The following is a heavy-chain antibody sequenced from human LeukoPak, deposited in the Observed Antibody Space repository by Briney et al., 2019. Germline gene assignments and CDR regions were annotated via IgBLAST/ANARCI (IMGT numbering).Heavy chain of an antibody. D-gene: IGHD4-23*01. Sequence: ETLCLTCAVSGGSMTTYYWSWIRQPPGKGLEWIGYIYYTGSTNYNPSLKSRVTISVDTSRNQFSLKMTSVTASDTAVYYCARPNGGNPSDAFDVWGQGSLVTVSP. CDR3: ARPNGGNPSDAFDV. V-gene: IGHV4-59*08. CDR2: IYYTGST. J-gene: IGHJ3*01. CDR1: GGSMTTYY.